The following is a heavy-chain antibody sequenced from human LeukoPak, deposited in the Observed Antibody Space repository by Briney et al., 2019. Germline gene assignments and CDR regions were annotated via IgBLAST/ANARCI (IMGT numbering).Heavy chain of an antibody. CDR1: GGSISSYY. V-gene: IGHV4-59*01. CDR3: ARDRAGAGNWFDP. D-gene: IGHD1-26*01. Sequence: PSETLSLTCTVSGGSISSYYWSWIRQPPGKGLEWIGYIYDSGSTNYNPSLKSRVTISVDTSKNQFSLKLSSVTAADTAVYYCARDRAGAGNWFDPWGQGTLVTVSS. CDR2: IYDSGST. J-gene: IGHJ5*02.